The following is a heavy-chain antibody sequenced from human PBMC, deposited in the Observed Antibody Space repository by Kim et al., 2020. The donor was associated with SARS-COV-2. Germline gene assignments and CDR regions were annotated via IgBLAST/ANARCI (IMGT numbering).Heavy chain of an antibody. V-gene: IGHV4-34*01. CDR2: IKHSGNT. CDR3: ARGWSGVVAAN. D-gene: IGHD2-15*01. CDR1: GGSFSGYY. J-gene: IGHJ4*02. Sequence: SETLSLTCAVDGGSFSGYYLRWIRQPPGKGLEWIGEIKHSGNTNYNPSLKSRVTISADTSKTQFSLKLSSVTAADTAVYYCARGWSGVVAANWGQGTLVTVSS.